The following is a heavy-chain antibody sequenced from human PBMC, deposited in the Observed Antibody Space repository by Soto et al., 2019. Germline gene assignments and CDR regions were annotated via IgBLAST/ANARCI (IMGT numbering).Heavy chain of an antibody. CDR1: GGSISSGGYY. D-gene: IGHD2-15*01. Sequence: QVQLQESGPGLVKPSQTLSLTCTVSGGSISSGGYYWSWIRQHPGKGLEWIGYIYYSGSTYYNPSLNSRVTISVDTSKNQCSLKLSSVTAADTAVYYCARGLYCSGGSCYWFDPWGQGTLVTVSS. J-gene: IGHJ5*02. CDR3: ARGLYCSGGSCYWFDP. V-gene: IGHV4-31*03. CDR2: IYYSGST.